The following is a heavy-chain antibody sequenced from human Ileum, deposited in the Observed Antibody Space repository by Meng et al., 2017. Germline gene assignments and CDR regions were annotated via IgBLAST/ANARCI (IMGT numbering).Heavy chain of an antibody. D-gene: IGHD2-8*02. CDR2: IYGDGKT. J-gene: IGHJ4*02. Sequence: GESLKLSCAVSGLDISGKYINWVRQAPRKGLQWVSLIYGDGKTFYAGSVKGRFTISRDDSKNTVFLQMNSLRVEDTAVYYCARARLGWGCSDYWGQGTPVTVSS. CDR3: ARARLGWGCSDY. CDR1: GLDISGKY. V-gene: IGHV3-66*02.